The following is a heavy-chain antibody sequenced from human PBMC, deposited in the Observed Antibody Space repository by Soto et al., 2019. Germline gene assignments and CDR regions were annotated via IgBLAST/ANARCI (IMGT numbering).Heavy chain of an antibody. CDR1: GGSISSSSYY. Sequence: PSETLSLTCTVSGGSISSSSYYWGWIRQPPGKGLEWIGSIYYSGSTYYNPSLKSRVTISVDTSKNQFSLKLSSVTAADTAVYYCARIGYYDFWSGYKFDYWGQGTMVTVYS. CDR2: IYYSGST. J-gene: IGHJ4*02. CDR3: ARIGYYDFWSGYKFDY. V-gene: IGHV4-39*01. D-gene: IGHD3-3*01.